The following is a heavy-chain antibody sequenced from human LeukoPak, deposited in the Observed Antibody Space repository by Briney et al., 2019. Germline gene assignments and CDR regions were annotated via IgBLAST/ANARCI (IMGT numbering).Heavy chain of an antibody. J-gene: IGHJ4*02. D-gene: IGHD3-10*01. CDR3: AREGYYGSGSPPSLYFDY. CDR1: GFTFRNYV. Sequence: RGSLRLSCAASGFTFRNYVIHWVRQAPGKGLEWVAVTSSDLNVKLYADSVKGRFTISRDNSRSTLYLQMNSLRPEDTAIYYCAREGYYGSGSPPSLYFDYWGQGTLVTVSS. CDR2: TSSDLNVK. V-gene: IGHV3-30-3*01.